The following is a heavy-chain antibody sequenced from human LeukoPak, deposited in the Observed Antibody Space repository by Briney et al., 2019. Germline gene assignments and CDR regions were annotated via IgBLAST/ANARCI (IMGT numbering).Heavy chain of an antibody. J-gene: IGHJ4*02. D-gene: IGHD3-10*01. CDR3: AREGYYGSGSPPSLYFDY. CDR1: GFTFRNYV. Sequence: RGSLRLSCAASGFTFRNYVIHWVRQAPGKGLEWVAVTSSDLNVKLYADSVKGRFTISRDNSRSTLYLQMNSLRPEDTAIYYCAREGYYGSGSPPSLYFDYWGQGTLVTVSS. CDR2: TSSDLNVK. V-gene: IGHV3-30-3*01.